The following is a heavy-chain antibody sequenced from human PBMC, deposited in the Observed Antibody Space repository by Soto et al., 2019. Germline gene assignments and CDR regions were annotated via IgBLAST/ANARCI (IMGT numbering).Heavy chain of an antibody. Sequence: QVQLVQSGAEVKKPGSSVKVSCKASGGTFSSYTISWVRQAPGQGLEWMGRIIPILGIANYAQKFQGRVTITADKSTSTAYMELSSLRSEDTAVYYCARGPRSLVVVAAPFDYWGQGTLVTLSS. V-gene: IGHV1-69*02. CDR2: IIPILGIA. J-gene: IGHJ4*02. D-gene: IGHD2-15*01. CDR1: GGTFSSYT. CDR3: ARGPRSLVVVAAPFDY.